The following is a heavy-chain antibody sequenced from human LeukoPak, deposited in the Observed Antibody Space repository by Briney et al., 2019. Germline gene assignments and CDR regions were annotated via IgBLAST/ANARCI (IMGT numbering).Heavy chain of an antibody. J-gene: IGHJ4*02. V-gene: IGHV2-5*02. Sequence: SGPTLVKPTQTLMLTCSYSGFSLSTNGMAVGWVRQPPGKALEWLALIYWDDDKRYSPSLESSLSITKDTSKNLVVLVMANVDPVDTATYYCAHSSVDSGYAFEHWGQGTLITVSS. D-gene: IGHD3-22*01. CDR2: IYWDDDK. CDR1: GFSLSTNGMA. CDR3: AHSSVDSGYAFEH.